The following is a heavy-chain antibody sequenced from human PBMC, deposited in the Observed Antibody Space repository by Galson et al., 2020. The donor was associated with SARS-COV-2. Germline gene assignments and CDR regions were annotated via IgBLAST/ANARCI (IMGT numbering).Heavy chain of an antibody. D-gene: IGHD5-12*01. CDR1: GGSLSSGDYY. Sequence: SETQSLTCTVSGGSLSSGDYYWIWIRQPPGKGLEWIGYISHSGRTKYNPSLKSRLSMSVETSKNQFSLKVTAMTAADPSVYYCARVEVASNGGYYYYGMDVWGQGTTVTVSS. V-gene: IGHV4-30-4*01. CDR2: ISHSGRT. CDR3: ARVEVASNGGYYYYGMDV. J-gene: IGHJ6*02.